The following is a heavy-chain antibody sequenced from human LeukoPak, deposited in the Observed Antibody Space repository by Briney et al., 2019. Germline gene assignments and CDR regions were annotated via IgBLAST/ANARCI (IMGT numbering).Heavy chain of an antibody. CDR2: IYYTGRT. Sequence: PSETLSLTCTVSGGSISSYYWSWIRQPPGKGLEWIGYIYYTGRTNYNPSLKSRVAISVDKSKNQFSLRLSSVTAADAALYYCARRGDRSGTTLVRSEPYDASDAFDIWGQGTMVTVSS. D-gene: IGHD1/OR15-1a*01. V-gene: IGHV4-59*08. CDR3: ARRGDRSGTTLVRSEPYDASDAFDI. J-gene: IGHJ3*02. CDR1: GGSISSYY.